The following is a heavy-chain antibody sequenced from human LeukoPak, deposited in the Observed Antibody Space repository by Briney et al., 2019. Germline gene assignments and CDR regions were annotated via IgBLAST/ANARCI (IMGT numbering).Heavy chain of an antibody. V-gene: IGHV3-23*01. CDR2: ITASGDRT. J-gene: IGHJ4*02. Sequence: GGSLRLSCTASGFIFSDYVMIWVRQAPGKGLEWVSGITASGDRTYYGDSVKGRFTVSRDNSKNTVYLQMNSLRVDDTAVYYCARRDIVVIVSASDYWGQGTLVTVSS. CDR3: ARRDIVVIVSASDY. CDR1: GFIFSDYV. D-gene: IGHD2-15*01.